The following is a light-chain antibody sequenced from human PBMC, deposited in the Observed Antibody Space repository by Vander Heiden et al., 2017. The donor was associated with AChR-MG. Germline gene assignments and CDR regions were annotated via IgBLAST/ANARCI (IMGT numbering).Light chain of an antibody. CDR2: DDS. CDR3: QVWDSSSDHPL. Sequence: SYVLTPPPSVSVAPGKTARITCGGNNIGSKSVHGYQRKPGQAPVLVVYDDSDRPSGIPERFSGSNSGNTATLTISRVEAGDEADYYCQVWDSSSDHPLFGGGTKLTVL. CDR1: NIGSKS. V-gene: IGLV3-21*03. J-gene: IGLJ2*01.